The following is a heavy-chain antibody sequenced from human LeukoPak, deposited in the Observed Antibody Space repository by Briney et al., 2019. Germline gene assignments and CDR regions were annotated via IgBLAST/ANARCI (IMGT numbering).Heavy chain of an antibody. J-gene: IGHJ4*02. V-gene: IGHV1-2*06. D-gene: IGHD3-22*01. CDR3: VRSRLDGYDSGGYLYYFDY. Sequence: ASVKVSRKASGYTFTGYCVHWVRQAPGQGLEWIGRINPNADITTYAQKFQGRVTVTRDTSINTAYMELSSLRSGDTAVYYCVRSRLDGYDSGGYLYYFDYWGQGTLVTVSS. CDR1: GYTFTGYC. CDR2: INPNADIT.